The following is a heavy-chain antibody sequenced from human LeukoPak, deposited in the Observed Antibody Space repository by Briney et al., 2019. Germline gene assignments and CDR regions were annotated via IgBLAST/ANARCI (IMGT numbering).Heavy chain of an antibody. D-gene: IGHD3-22*01. J-gene: IGHJ5*02. Sequence: ASVKVSCKASGYTFTGYYLHWVRQAPGQGLEWMGRINPNSGGTNYAQKFQDRVTMTRDTSISTAYMDLSRLRSDDTAVYYCARGYYDSSGPPRFDPWGQGTLVTVS. V-gene: IGHV1-2*06. CDR2: INPNSGGT. CDR3: ARGYYDSSGPPRFDP. CDR1: GYTFTGYY.